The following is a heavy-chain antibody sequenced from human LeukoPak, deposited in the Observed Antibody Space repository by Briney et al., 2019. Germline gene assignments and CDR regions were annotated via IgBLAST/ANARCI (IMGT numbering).Heavy chain of an antibody. J-gene: IGHJ4*02. Sequence: SETLSLTCTVSGGSVSSGSYFWSWIRQPPGKGLEWIGYFYYSGSTNYNPSLKSRVTISVDTSKNQFSLNLSSVTAADTAVYYCARVTVDYYGFYFDYWGQGTLVTVSS. V-gene: IGHV4-61*01. D-gene: IGHD3-10*01. CDR1: GGSVSSGSYF. CDR2: FYYSGST. CDR3: ARVTVDYYGFYFDY.